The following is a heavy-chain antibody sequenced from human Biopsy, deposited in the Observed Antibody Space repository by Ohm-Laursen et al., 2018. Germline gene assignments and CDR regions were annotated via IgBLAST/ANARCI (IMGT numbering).Heavy chain of an antibody. D-gene: IGHD4-11*01. CDR3: ARDSGILNYGNFKYYHYYGMDV. CDR1: GGPIDSYY. J-gene: IGHJ6*02. V-gene: IGHV4-59*01. Sequence: GTLSLTCTVSGGPIDSYYWSWIRQPPGKALEWIGYIYFTGRTSYNPSLQSRVSISVDTSRNQVSLTLSSVTAADTAVYYCARDSGILNYGNFKYYHYYGMDVWGQGTKVTVSS. CDR2: IYFTGRT.